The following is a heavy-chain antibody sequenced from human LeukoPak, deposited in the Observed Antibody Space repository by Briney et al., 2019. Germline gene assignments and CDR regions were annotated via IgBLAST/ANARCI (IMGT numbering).Heavy chain of an antibody. CDR1: GFTFSSYA. J-gene: IGHJ4*02. Sequence: GGSLRLSCAASGFTFSSYAMSWVRQASGKGLEWVSAISGSGGSTYYADSVKGRFTISRDNSKNTLYLQMNSLRAEDTAVYYCARDSPAGSGSSIWGQGTLVTVSS. CDR2: ISGSGGST. V-gene: IGHV3-23*01. CDR3: ARDSPAGSGSSI. D-gene: IGHD1-26*01.